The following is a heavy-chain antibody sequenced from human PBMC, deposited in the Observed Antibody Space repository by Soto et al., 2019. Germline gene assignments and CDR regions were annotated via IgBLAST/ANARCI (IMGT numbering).Heavy chain of an antibody. CDR3: ARDRDMCYWYFDL. V-gene: IGHV1-3*01. CDR1: GFPFTSYT. D-gene: IGHD3-9*01. Sequence: QVQLLQSGTEVKKPGASMKISCEPSGFPFTSYTYHWVRQAPGQRPEWVAWINGSSGKTEFSQKLQDRATLTRDTSATTIFLALRPLTSDDAATYSCARDRDMCYWYFDLWGRGTLVIVS. J-gene: IGHJ2*01. CDR2: INGSSGKT.